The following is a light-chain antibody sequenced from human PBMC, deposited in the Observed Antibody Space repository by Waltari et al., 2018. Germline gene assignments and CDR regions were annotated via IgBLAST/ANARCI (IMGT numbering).Light chain of an antibody. Sequence: EIVLTQSPGTLSLSPGERVTLSCWASQSVGGTLAWYQQKSGQAPRLLIYGASSRATGIPDRFSGSGSGTVFSLSISRLEPEDFAVYYCQHYVRLPVTFGQGTKVEIK. CDR1: QSVGGT. J-gene: IGKJ1*01. CDR2: GAS. CDR3: QHYVRLPVT. V-gene: IGKV3-20*01.